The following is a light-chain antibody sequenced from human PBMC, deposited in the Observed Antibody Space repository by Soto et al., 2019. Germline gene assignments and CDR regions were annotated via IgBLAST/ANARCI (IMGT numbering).Light chain of an antibody. CDR3: SSYTSNSTPYV. CDR1: SSDIGGYNY. CDR2: EVT. J-gene: IGLJ1*01. Sequence: QSALTQPASVSGSPGQSITISCTGTSSDIGGYNYVSWYQQHPGKAPKLMIYEVTNRPSGVSNRFSGSKSGNTASLTISGLQAEDEADHYCSSYTSNSTPYVFGTGTKLTVL. V-gene: IGLV2-14*01.